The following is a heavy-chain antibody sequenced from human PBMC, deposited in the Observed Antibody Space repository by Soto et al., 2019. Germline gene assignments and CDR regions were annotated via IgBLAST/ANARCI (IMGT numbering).Heavy chain of an antibody. CDR1: GFTFSHYA. CDR2: ISGSGGST. V-gene: IGHV3-23*01. D-gene: IGHD2-21*01. CDR3: AKDACGGDCYSDY. J-gene: IGHJ4*02. Sequence: GGSLRLSCAASGFTFSHYAMSWVRQAPGKGLEWVSAISGSGGSTYYADSVKGRFTISRDNSKNTLYLQMHSLRVEDTAVYYCAKDACGGDCYSDYWGQGTLVTVSS.